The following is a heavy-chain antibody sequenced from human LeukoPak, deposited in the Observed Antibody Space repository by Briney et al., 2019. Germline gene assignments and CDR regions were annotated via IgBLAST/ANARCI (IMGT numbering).Heavy chain of an antibody. V-gene: IGHV1-46*01. CDR2: INPSGGST. J-gene: IGHJ4*02. CDR3: ARGRRELDY. D-gene: IGHD1-26*01. CDR1: GYTFTSYG. Sequence: ASVKVSCKASGYTFTSYGISWVRQAPGQGLEWMGIINPSGGSTSYAQKFQGRVTMTRDMSTSTVYMELSSLRSEDTAVYYCARGRRELDYWGQGTLVTVSS.